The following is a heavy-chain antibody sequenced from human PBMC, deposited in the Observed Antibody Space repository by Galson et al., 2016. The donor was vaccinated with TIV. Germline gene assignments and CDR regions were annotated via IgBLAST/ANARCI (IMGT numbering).Heavy chain of an antibody. CDR2: IYHSGST. Sequence: TLSLTCTVSGGSISSNGIFWSWIRQHPGKGLEWIGYIYHSGSTHYNPFPKSRVAMSVDTSKNQFSLTLTSVTAADTAVYYCARDQDSGAYFDYWGQGTLVTVSS. V-gene: IGHV4-31*03. CDR3: ARDQDSGAYFDY. D-gene: IGHD2-15*01. J-gene: IGHJ4*02. CDR1: GGSISSNGIF.